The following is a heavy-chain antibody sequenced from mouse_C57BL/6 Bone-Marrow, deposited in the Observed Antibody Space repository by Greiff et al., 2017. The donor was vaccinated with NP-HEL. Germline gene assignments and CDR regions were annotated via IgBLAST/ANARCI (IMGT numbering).Heavy chain of an antibody. V-gene: IGHV4-1*01. CDR3: ARLSYDYDWYFDV. J-gene: IGHJ1*03. CDR2: INPDSSTI. CDR1: GIAFSRYW. Sequence: EVKLLESGGGLVQPGGSLKLSCAASGIAFSRYWMSWVRRAPGKGLEWIGEINPDSSTINYAPSLKDKFIISRDNAKNTLYLQMSKVRSEDTALYYCARLSYDYDWYFDVWGTGTTVTVSS. D-gene: IGHD2-4*01.